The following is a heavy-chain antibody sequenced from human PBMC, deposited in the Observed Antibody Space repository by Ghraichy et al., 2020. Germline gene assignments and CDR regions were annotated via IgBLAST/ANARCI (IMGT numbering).Heavy chain of an antibody. V-gene: IGHV3-74*01. Sequence: GGSLRLSCAASGFTFSSYWMHWVRQAPGKGLVWVSRINSDGSSTSYADSVKGRFTISRDNAKNTLYLQMNSLRAEDTAVYYCARGIYYYGSGSYYNNWFDPWGQGTLVTVSS. CDR1: GFTFSSYW. CDR3: ARGIYYYGSGSYYNNWFDP. D-gene: IGHD3-10*01. CDR2: INSDGSST. J-gene: IGHJ5*02.